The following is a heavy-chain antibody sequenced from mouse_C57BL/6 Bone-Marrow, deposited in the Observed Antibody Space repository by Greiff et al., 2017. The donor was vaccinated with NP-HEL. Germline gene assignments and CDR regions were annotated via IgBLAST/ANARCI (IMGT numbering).Heavy chain of an antibody. D-gene: IGHD1-1*01. CDR3: ARWVITTVVAHFDY. Sequence: VQLQQSGAELVKPGASVKLSCTASGFNITDYYMHWVKQRTEQGLAWIGRIDPEDGATKYAPKFQGKATITADTSSNTAYLQLSSLKSEDTAVYYCARWVITTVVAHFDYWGQGTTLTVSS. CDR1: GFNITDYY. V-gene: IGHV14-2*01. CDR2: IDPEDGAT. J-gene: IGHJ2*01.